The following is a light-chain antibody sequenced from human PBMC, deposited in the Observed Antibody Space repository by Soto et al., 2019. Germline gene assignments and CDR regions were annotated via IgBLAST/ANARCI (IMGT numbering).Light chain of an antibody. CDR1: PSVSSSY. CDR3: QHYGSSPYT. J-gene: IGKJ2*01. CDR2: GSS. Sequence: EIVLTQSPGTLSLSPREKITLSCRASPSVSSSYLAWYQQKPGQAPRLLLYGSSRRATGIPDRFSGGESGTDFTLTVSRLEPEDFAVYFCQHYGSSPYTFGQGTKLEIK. V-gene: IGKV3-20*01.